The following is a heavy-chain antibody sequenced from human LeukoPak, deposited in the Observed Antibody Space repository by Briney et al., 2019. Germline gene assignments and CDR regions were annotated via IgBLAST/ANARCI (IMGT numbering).Heavy chain of an antibody. D-gene: IGHD6-19*01. Sequence: GRSLRLSCAASGFTFSSYDMSWVRQAPGKGLEWVSAISGSGGSTYYADSVKGRFTISRDNSKNTLYLQMNSLRAEDTAVYYCAKESSSGVSSGYFDYWGQGTLVTVSS. CDR2: ISGSGGST. CDR1: GFTFSSYD. V-gene: IGHV3-23*01. J-gene: IGHJ4*02. CDR3: AKESSSGVSSGYFDY.